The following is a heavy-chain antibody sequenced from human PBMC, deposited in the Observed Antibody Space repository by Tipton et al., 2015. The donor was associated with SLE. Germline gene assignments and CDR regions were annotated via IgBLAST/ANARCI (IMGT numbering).Heavy chain of an antibody. V-gene: IGHV4-34*01. CDR1: GFTFSDYY. CDR2: INHSGST. J-gene: IGHJ6*03. D-gene: IGHD3-22*01. CDR3: SRAKNGYYSRYYMDV. Sequence: LRLSCAASGFTFSDYYMRWIRQPPGKGLEWIGEINHSGSTNYNPSLKSRVTISVDTSKNQFALKLSSVTAADTAVYYCSRAKNGYYSRYYMDVWGKGITVTVS.